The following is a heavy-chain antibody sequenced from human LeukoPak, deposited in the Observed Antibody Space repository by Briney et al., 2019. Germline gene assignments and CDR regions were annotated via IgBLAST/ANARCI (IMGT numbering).Heavy chain of an antibody. Sequence: GGSLRLSCAASGFTFCNFAMNWVRQAPRKGLEWVSSIIGSDGSTCYADSVKGRFSISRDNYKNALYLQMNSLRAEDTTVYYCAKMVHTEQWLVPFDYWGQGTLVTVSS. CDR1: GFTFCNFA. J-gene: IGHJ4*02. D-gene: IGHD6-19*01. CDR2: IIGSDGST. V-gene: IGHV3-23*01. CDR3: AKMVHTEQWLVPFDY.